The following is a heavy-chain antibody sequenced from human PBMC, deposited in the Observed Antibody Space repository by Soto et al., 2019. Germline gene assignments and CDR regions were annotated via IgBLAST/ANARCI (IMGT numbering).Heavy chain of an antibody. Sequence: QVQLVESGGGVVQPGRSLRLSCTASGFKFSNCAMHWVRQAPGKGLEWVAVISYDGSDKYYADSVKGRFTISRDNSKNTLYLQMNSLRVEDTAVYDCAKYFWSGYPARGMDVWGQGTTVTVS. V-gene: IGHV3-30*18. D-gene: IGHD3-3*01. CDR2: ISYDGSDK. CDR3: AKYFWSGYPARGMDV. J-gene: IGHJ6*02. CDR1: GFKFSNCA.